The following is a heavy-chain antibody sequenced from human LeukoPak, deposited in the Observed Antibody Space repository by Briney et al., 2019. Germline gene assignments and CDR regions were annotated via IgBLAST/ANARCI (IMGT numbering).Heavy chain of an antibody. J-gene: IGHJ3*02. Sequence: PSETLSLTCTVSGGSISSYYWSWIRQPPGKGLEWIGYIYYSGSTNYNPSLKSRVTISVDTSKNQFSLKLSSVTAADTAVYYCARSIAMIVVVTHAFDIWGQGAMVTVSS. V-gene: IGHV4-59*01. D-gene: IGHD3-22*01. CDR1: GGSISSYY. CDR2: IYYSGST. CDR3: ARSIAMIVVVTHAFDI.